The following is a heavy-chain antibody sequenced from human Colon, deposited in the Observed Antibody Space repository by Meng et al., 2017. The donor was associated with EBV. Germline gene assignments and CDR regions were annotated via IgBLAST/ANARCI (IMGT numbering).Heavy chain of an antibody. D-gene: IGHD4-17*01. V-gene: IGHV3-21*01. CDR3: VRENRDSVTTSDY. Sequence: VRRVESGGGLSKPGGSLRVSCAAVGFTFSSHSMNWVRQAPGKGLEWVSFISHNGDHISYAESLRGRFTISRDNAKNSLYLQLNSLRVEDTAVYYWVRENRDSVTTSDYWGQGTLVTVSS. CDR1: GFTFSSHS. J-gene: IGHJ4*02. CDR2: ISHNGDHI.